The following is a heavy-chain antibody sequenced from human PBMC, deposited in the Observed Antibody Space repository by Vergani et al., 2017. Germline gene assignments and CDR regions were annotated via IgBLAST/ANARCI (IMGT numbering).Heavy chain of an antibody. CDR3: ARKHISNYYASSGYYYMGYYYGMDF. CDR1: RFKLGDYG. J-gene: IGHJ6*02. V-gene: IGHV3-33*01. D-gene: IGHD3-22*01. CDR2: TCYEGTNN. Sequence: QVQLVESGGGVVQPGRSLRLSCTPSRFKLGDYGMHWVRQAPGRGLEWVSMTCYEGTNNYYADSVKGRFTISKDISKNTLYLKMNSLRGNDTAVYYCARKHISNYYASSGYYYMGYYYGMDFWGRGTTVTVSS.